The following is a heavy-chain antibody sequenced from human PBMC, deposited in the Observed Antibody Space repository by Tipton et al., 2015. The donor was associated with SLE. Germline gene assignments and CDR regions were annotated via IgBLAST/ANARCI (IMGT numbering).Heavy chain of an antibody. D-gene: IGHD2-15*01. J-gene: IGHJ4*02. CDR1: GDSISSYY. Sequence: TLSLTCTVSGDSISSYYWSWIRQPAGKGLEWIGRIYTSGSTNYNPSLKSRVTMSVDTSKNQFSLKLSSVTAADTAVYYCAREPANCSGGSCSDYWGQGTLVTVSS. CDR3: AREPANCSGGSCSDY. V-gene: IGHV4-4*07. CDR2: IYTSGST.